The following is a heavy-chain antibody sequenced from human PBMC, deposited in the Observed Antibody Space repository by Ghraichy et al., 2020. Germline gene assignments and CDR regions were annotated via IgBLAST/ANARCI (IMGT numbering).Heavy chain of an antibody. V-gene: IGHV3-48*01. CDR1: GFTFSYD. CDR3: GRGSGSYFGY. Sequence: GGSLRLSCVASGFTFSYDMNCVRHAPRRGLEWVSHISRSSSTIYYADSVKGRFTISRDNAKNTLYLQLNSMRAEDKAVYYWGRGSGSYFGYWGQGTLVTVSS. J-gene: IGHJ4*02. D-gene: IGHD1-26*01. CDR2: ISRSSSTI.